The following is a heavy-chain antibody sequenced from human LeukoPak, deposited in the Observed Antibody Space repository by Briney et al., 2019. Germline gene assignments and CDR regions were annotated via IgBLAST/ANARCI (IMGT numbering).Heavy chain of an antibody. CDR2: MNPNSGNT. Sequence: GASVKVSCKASGYTFTSYGINWVRQATGQGLEWMGWMNPNSGNTGYAQKFQGRVTMTRNTSISTAYMELSSLRSEDTAVYYCARGAAMDPYYYYYYGMDVWGQGTTVTVSS. J-gene: IGHJ6*02. CDR1: GYTFTSYG. CDR3: ARGAAMDPYYYYYYGMDV. V-gene: IGHV1-8*02. D-gene: IGHD5-18*01.